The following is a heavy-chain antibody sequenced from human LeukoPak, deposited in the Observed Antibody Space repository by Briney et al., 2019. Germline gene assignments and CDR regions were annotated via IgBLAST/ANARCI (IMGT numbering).Heavy chain of an antibody. Sequence: GSLRLSCAASGFTFSDYAMTWVRQAPGKGLEWVSYISSSGSTIYYADSVKGRFTISRDNAKNSLYLQMNSLRAEDTAVYYCARDLEDTAMVSFDYWGQGTLVTVSS. CDR1: GFTFSDYA. J-gene: IGHJ4*02. CDR3: ARDLEDTAMVSFDY. CDR2: ISSSGSTI. V-gene: IGHV3-48*04. D-gene: IGHD5-18*01.